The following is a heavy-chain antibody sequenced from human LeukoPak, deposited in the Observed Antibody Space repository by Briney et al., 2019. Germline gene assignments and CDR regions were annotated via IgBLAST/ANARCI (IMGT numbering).Heavy chain of an antibody. D-gene: IGHD6-19*01. CDR1: GFTFSSYS. CDR2: ISSSSSYI. J-gene: IGHJ4*02. V-gene: IGHV3-21*01. CDR3: ASEYSSGWAVPGY. Sequence: GGSLRLSCAASGFTFSSYSMNRVRQAPGKGLEWVSSISSSSSYIYYADSVKGRFTISRDNAKNSLYLQMNSLRAEDTAVYYCASEYSSGWAVPGYWGQGTLVTVSS.